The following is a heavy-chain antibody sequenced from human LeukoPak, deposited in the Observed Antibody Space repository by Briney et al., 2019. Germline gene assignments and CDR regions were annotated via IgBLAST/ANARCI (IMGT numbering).Heavy chain of an antibody. D-gene: IGHD1-26*01. CDR3: ARDGNNYNYYYMDV. V-gene: IGHV3-48*03. Sequence: GGSLRLSCAASGFTFSIYEMNWVRQPPGKGLEWVSYISSSGDTMYNADSVKGRFTISRDNAKNSLYLQMNSLRAEDTAVYYCARDGNNYNYYYMDVWGKGTTVTIS. CDR2: ISSSGDTM. J-gene: IGHJ6*03. CDR1: GFTFSIYE.